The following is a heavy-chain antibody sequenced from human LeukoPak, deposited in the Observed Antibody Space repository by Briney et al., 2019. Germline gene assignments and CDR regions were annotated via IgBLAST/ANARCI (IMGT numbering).Heavy chain of an antibody. D-gene: IGHD6-6*01. Sequence: SETLSLTCAVYGGSFSGYYWSWIRQPPGKGLEWIGEINHSGSTNYNPSLKCRVTISVDTSKNQFSLKLSSVTAADTAVYYCARGPYSSSRFVYYYYYMDVWGKGTTVTVSS. V-gene: IGHV4-34*01. CDR2: INHSGST. CDR3: ARGPYSSSRFVYYYYYMDV. J-gene: IGHJ6*03. CDR1: GGSFSGYY.